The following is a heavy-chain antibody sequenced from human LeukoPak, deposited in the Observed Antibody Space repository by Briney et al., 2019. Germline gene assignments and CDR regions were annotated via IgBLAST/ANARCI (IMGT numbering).Heavy chain of an antibody. CDR1: NASISSNTYY. CDR2: INYRGST. J-gene: IGHJ4*02. V-gene: IGHV4-39*07. D-gene: IGHD3-16*01. Sequence: SETLSLTCTVSNASISSNTYYRAWIRQPPGKGLEYIGSINYRGSTYYNPSLKSRVTLSVDTSKNQFSLKLNSVTAADTAVCYCATYKYDYVWGNQHFDYWGQGTLVAVSS. CDR3: ATYKYDYVWGNQHFDY.